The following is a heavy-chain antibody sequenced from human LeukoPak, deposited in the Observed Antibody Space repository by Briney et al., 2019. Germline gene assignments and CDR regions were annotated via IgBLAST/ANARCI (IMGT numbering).Heavy chain of an antibody. V-gene: IGHV1-18*01. J-gene: IGHJ6*02. CDR1: GGTFSSYA. CDR3: AREAPRRGASYYYYGMDV. CDR2: ISAYNGNT. D-gene: IGHD1-1*01. Sequence: ASVKVSCKASGGTFSSYAISWVRQAPGPGLEWMGWISAYNGNTNYAQKLQGRVTMTTDTSTSTAYMELRSLRSDDTAVYYCAREAPRRGASYYYYGMDVWGQGTTVTVSS.